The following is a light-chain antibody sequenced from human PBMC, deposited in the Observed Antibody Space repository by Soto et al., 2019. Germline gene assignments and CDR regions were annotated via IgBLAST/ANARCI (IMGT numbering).Light chain of an antibody. CDR3: QQYFSTPRT. CDR1: QSVLYSSSNQNY. V-gene: IGKV4-1*01. Sequence: DIVMTQSPGSLAVSLGDRATINCKSSQSVLYSSSNQNYLAWYQQKPGQPPKLLIFWASTRESGVPDRFSGSGSGTDFTLTISSLQAEDVAVYYCQQYFSTPRTFGQGTKVDIK. J-gene: IGKJ1*01. CDR2: WAS.